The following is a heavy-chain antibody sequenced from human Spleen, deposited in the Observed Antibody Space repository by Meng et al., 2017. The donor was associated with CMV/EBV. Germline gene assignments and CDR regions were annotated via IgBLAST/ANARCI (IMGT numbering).Heavy chain of an antibody. J-gene: IGHJ4*02. CDR2: FSSGTNYI. Sequence: CVGSGFNVMSQSMIWGRQAPGKGLEWVSSFSSGTNYIYYLDSVKGRFTISRDNAKNSLYLPMDSLRAEDTAVYYCAKVPVAGAGKADYWGQGTLVTVSS. CDR1: GFNVMSQS. D-gene: IGHD6-13*01. CDR3: AKVPVAGAGKADY. V-gene: IGHV3-21*01.